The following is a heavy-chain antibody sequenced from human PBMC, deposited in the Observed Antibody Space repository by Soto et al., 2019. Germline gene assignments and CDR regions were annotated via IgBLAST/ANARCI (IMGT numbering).Heavy chain of an antibody. Sequence: QVQLQQWGAGLLKPSETLSLTCAVYGGSFSGYYWSWIRQPPGKGLEWIGEINHSESTKYNPSLKSRVTISVDTSKNQFTLKLSSVIAADTAVYYCARGTALIFGNFDYWGQGTLVTVSS. V-gene: IGHV4-34*01. CDR2: INHSEST. J-gene: IGHJ4*02. CDR3: ARGTALIFGNFDY. D-gene: IGHD3-3*01. CDR1: GGSFSGYY.